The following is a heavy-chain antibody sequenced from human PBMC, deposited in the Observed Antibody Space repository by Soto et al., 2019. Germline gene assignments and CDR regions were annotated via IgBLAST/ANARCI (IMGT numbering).Heavy chain of an antibody. CDR2: ISAYNGNT. CDR1: GYTFTSYG. V-gene: IGHV1-18*04. D-gene: IGHD1-26*01. Sequence: VASVKVSCKASGYTFTSYGISWVRQAPGQGLEWMGWISAYNGNTNYAQKLQGRVTMTTDTSTSTAYMELRSLRSDDTAVYYCARDRGLQNYYYYGMDVWGQGTTVTVSS. CDR3: ARDRGLQNYYYYGMDV. J-gene: IGHJ6*02.